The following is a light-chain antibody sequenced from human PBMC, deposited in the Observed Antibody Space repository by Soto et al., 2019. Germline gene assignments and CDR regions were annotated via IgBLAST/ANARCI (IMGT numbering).Light chain of an antibody. CDR3: ASWDDSLKGVL. CDR2: FND. CDR1: RSNIGSNL. V-gene: IGLV1-44*01. Sequence: QSVLTQPPSASGTPEQRVSISCSGGRSNIGSNLVSWYQQLPGTAPKLLLYFNDQRPSGVPDRFSGSKSGTSASLAVSELQSEDEADYFCASWDDSLKGVLFGGGTQLTVL. J-gene: IGLJ3*02.